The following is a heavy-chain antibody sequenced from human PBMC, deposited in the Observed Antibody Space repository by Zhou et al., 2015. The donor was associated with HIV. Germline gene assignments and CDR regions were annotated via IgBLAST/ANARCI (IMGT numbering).Heavy chain of an antibody. CDR1: GYTFNTHT. Sequence: QVHLVQSGAEVKKPGTSVVISCKASGYTFNTHTIHWLRQAPGQRLEWVGCIFAGSGDTDYSQKFRGRVTLTRDASASTAYMGLTSLRSDDTAVYYCARDLYRGHGVFNFFDYWGQGTLVTVSS. CDR3: ARDLYRGHGVFNFFDY. CDR2: IFAGSGDT. J-gene: IGHJ4*02. D-gene: IGHD1-14*01. V-gene: IGHV1-3*01.